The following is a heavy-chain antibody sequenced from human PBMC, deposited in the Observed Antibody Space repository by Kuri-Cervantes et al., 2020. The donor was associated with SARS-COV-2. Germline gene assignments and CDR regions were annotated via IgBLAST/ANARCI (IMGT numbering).Heavy chain of an antibody. Sequence: ASVKVSCRASGYTFTGYDINWVRQATGQGLEWMGWMNPNSGNTGYAQKFQGRVTMTRNTSISTAYMELSSLRSEDTAVYYCARGTTVVKVDIWGQGTMVTVSS. D-gene: IGHD4-23*01. CDR1: GYTFTGYD. J-gene: IGHJ3*02. CDR2: MNPNSGNT. CDR3: ARGTTVVKVDI. V-gene: IGHV1-8*01.